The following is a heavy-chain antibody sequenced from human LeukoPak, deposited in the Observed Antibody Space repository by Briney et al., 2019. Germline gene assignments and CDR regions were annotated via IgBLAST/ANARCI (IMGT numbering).Heavy chain of an antibody. CDR1: GFAFSSHW. CDR3: ARDLSGIAGYTYGRGIDY. J-gene: IGHJ4*02. CDR2: IKKDGSEK. D-gene: IGHD5-18*01. Sequence: PGGSLRLSCAASGFAFSSHWMSWVRQAPGKGLEWVANIKKDGSEKYYVDAVKGRFTISRDNAKTSLYLQMNSLRAEDTAVYYCARDLSGIAGYTYGRGIDYWGQGTLATVSS. V-gene: IGHV3-7*01.